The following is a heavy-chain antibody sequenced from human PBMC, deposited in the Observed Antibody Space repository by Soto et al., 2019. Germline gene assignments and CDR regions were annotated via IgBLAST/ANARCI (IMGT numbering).Heavy chain of an antibody. V-gene: IGHV4-30-4*01. CDR2: IYYSGST. D-gene: IGHD3-3*01. J-gene: IGHJ5*02. CDR3: ARGVTVFGLVSRFWFDP. CDR1: GVYIDSGDYY. Sequence: SETLSLTCTVAGVYIDSGDYYWSWIRQHPGKGMERIGYIYYSGSTYYNPALKSRVVISIDTSRNHFSLRLNSLTAADRAVYFCARGVTVFGLVSRFWFDPWGQGTVVTVSS.